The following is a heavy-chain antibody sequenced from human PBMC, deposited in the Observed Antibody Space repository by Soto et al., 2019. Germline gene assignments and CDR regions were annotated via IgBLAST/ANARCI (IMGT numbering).Heavy chain of an antibody. CDR1: GFTFSSYW. V-gene: IGHV3-74*01. CDR3: ARVSREVVPAAIDY. D-gene: IGHD2-2*01. CDR2: INSDGSSI. Sequence: EVQLVESGGGLVQPGGSLRLSCAASGFTFSSYWIHWVRQAPGKGLVWVSRINSDGSSITYADSVKGRFTISRDNAKNTLYLQMTSLRAEDTAVYYCARVSREVVPAAIDYWGQGTLVTVSS. J-gene: IGHJ4*02.